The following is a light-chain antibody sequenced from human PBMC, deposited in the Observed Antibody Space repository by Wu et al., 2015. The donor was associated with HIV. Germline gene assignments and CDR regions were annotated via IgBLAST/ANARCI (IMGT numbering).Light chain of an antibody. CDR3: QHLVIISRTI. Sequence: DIQMTQSPSSLSASVGDRVTISCQASHDIGNNLNWYQQKSGKAPKLLIYGASNFGVQGSHQSSVEVHLADILLSPSVTCSLKMLRTYYCQHLVIISRTIFGLGD. CDR2: GAS. CDR1: HDIGNN. V-gene: IGKV1-33*01. J-gene: IGKJ2*01.